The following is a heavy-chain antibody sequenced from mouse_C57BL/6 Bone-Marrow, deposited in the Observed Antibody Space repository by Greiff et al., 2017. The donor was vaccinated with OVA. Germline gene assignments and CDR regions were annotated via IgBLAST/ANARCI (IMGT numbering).Heavy chain of an antibody. J-gene: IGHJ4*01. CDR2: IWSGGST. D-gene: IGHD3-2*02. CDR3: ARNDRSGYYAMDY. V-gene: IGHV2-2*01. Sequence: VQLQQSGPGLVKPSQSLSITCTVSGFSFTSYGVHWVRQSPGKGLEWLGEIWSGGSTDYNAAFISRLSISKDNSKCQGFVKMNIRQADDKAIDYCARNDRSGYYAMDYWGQGTSVTVSS. CDR1: GFSFTSYG.